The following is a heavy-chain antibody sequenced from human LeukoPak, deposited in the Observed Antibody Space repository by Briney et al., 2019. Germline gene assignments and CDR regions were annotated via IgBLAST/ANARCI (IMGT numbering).Heavy chain of an antibody. D-gene: IGHD3-3*01. CDR3: ARVQVLKGYYDFWSGYYTHFDY. Sequence: PSETLSLTCAVYGGSFSGYYWSWIRQPPGKGLEWIGEINHSGSTNYNPSLKSRVTISVDTSKNQFSLKPSSVTAADTAVYYCARVQVLKGYYDFWSGYYTHFDYWGQGTLVTVSS. V-gene: IGHV4-34*01. CDR2: INHSGST. J-gene: IGHJ4*02. CDR1: GGSFSGYY.